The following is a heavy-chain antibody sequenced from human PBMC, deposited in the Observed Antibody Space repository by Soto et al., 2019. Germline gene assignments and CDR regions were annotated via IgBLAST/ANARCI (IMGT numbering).Heavy chain of an antibody. CDR1: GGYISSSSYY. J-gene: IGHJ6*02. CDR2: IHYSGSI. D-gene: IGHD2-21*02. Sequence: SETLPLTYTVAGGYISSSSYYWSWIRQPPGKELEWIGSIHYSGSINYNPSLKSRLTIAVDTTKNQFSLQLTSVTAADTAVYFCAREDDGGDRDYYGLDVWGQGTTVTVSS. V-gene: IGHV4-39*07. CDR3: AREDDGGDRDYYGLDV.